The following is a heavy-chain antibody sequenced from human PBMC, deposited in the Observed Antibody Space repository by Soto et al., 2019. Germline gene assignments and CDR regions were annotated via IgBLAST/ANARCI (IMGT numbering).Heavy chain of an antibody. J-gene: IGHJ4*02. Sequence: QLQLQESGSGLVKPSQTLSLTCAVSGGAISSGGYSWGWIRQPPGKGMEWIGYIYHSGSTYSNPSLKSRVTISVDRSTNKFSLQLSSVTAADTAVYCCGRVPDYWGQGTLGTVSS. V-gene: IGHV4-30-2*01. CDR3: GRVPDY. CDR1: GGAISSGGYS. CDR2: IYHSGST.